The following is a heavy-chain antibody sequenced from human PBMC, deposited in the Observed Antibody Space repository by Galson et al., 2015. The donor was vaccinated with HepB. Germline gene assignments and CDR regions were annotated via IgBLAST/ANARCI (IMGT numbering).Heavy chain of an antibody. J-gene: IGHJ4*02. CDR3: ANRGFGIGFTF. CDR1: GASITSSPHW. V-gene: IGHV4-39*01. Sequence: SETLSLTCTVSGASITSSPHWWGWIRQPPGKGLEWIGTIYYTGTTFYNPSLQSRVTIFVDTSKNQFSLNLRSVTAADTAVYYCANRGFGIGFTFWGQGTLVTVSS. D-gene: IGHD3-3*01. CDR2: IYYTGTT.